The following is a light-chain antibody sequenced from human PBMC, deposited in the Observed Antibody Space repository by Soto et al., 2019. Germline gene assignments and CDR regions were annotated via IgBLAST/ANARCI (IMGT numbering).Light chain of an antibody. V-gene: IGKV1-39*01. CDR3: QQSYMDPIT. Sequence: DIQMTQSPASLSASVGNRVTITCRASQSISTYLNWYQKKPGKAPNLLIYDASRLQSGVPSRFSGSGGGTDFTLSISSVRPEDCATYFCQQSYMDPITVGQGTQLEI. CDR2: DAS. CDR1: QSISTY. J-gene: IGKJ5*01.